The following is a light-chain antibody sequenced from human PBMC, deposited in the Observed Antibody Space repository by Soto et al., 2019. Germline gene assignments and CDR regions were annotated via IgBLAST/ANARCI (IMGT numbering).Light chain of an antibody. CDR3: QQYNSYPVT. J-gene: IGKJ5*01. V-gene: IGKV3-15*01. CDR1: QTIDNT. CDR2: DAS. Sequence: EIVMTQSPATLSLSPWERATLSCRASQTIDNTLAWYQRKPGQAPRLLIYDASTRATGVPARFSGSGSGTDFTLTISSLQSEDFATYYCQQYNSYPVTFGQGTRLEIK.